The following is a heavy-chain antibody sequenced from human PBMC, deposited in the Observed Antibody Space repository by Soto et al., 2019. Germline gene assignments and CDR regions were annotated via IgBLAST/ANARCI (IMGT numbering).Heavy chain of an antibody. CDR2: NYYSVST. CDR3: ARVWGGAFDI. CDR1: GGSISSYY. J-gene: IGHJ3*02. V-gene: IGHV4-59*01. Sequence: QVQLQESGPELVKPSETLSLTCTVSGGSISSYYWSWIRQHPGKGLEWIGYNYYSVSTNYNPSLTSRVPMTVDTSKNQFSLKLSSVTAADTAVYYCARVWGGAFDIWGQGTMVTVSS. D-gene: IGHD3-10*01.